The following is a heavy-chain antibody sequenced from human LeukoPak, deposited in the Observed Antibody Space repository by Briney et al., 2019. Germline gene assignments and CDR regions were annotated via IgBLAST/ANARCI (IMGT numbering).Heavy chain of an antibody. V-gene: IGHV3-20*04. CDR3: ARDGGSSSYYYYYMDV. D-gene: IGHD6-6*01. CDR1: GFTFSSYW. Sequence: GGSLRLSCAASGFTFSSYWMSWVRQAPGKGLEWVSGINWNGGSTGYADSVKGRFTISRDNAKNSLYLQMNSLRAEDTALYYCARDGGSSSYYYYYMDVWGKGTTVTVSS. J-gene: IGHJ6*03. CDR2: INWNGGST.